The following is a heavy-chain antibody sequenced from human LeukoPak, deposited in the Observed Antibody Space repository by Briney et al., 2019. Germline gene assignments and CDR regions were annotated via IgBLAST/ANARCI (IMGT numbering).Heavy chain of an antibody. CDR2: ISGSGGST. V-gene: IGHV3-23*01. CDR3: AKDQREVRWNNPLQH. D-gene: IGHD1/OR15-1a*01. CDR1: GFTFSSYA. Sequence: AGGSLRLSCAASGFTFSSYAMSWVRQAPGKVLEGVSAISGSGGSTYYADSVKGRFTISGDNSKNTLYLQMTSLRAEDTAVYYCAKDQREVRWNNPLQHWGQGTLVTVSS. J-gene: IGHJ1*01.